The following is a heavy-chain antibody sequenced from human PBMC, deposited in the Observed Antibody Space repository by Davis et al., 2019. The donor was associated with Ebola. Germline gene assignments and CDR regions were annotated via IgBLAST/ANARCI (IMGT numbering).Heavy chain of an antibody. Sequence: GESLKISCAASGFTFTTYAMNWVRQAPGKGLEWVSVISDSGDSTYYADSVKGRFTISRDNSKNTLYLQMNSLRAEDTAVYYCAKRRTNPHTIFGVVSYYMDVWGKGTTVTVSS. V-gene: IGHV3-23*01. CDR1: GFTFTTYA. D-gene: IGHD3-3*01. J-gene: IGHJ6*03. CDR2: ISDSGDST. CDR3: AKRRTNPHTIFGVVSYYMDV.